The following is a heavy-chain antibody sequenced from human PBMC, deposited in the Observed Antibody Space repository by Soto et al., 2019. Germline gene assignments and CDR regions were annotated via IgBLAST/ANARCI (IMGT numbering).Heavy chain of an antibody. Sequence: EVQLLESGGGLVQPGGSLRLSCAASGFTCSSYAMSWVRQDPGKGLEWVSAISGSGGSTYYADSVKGRFTISRDNSKNTLYLQMNSLRAEDTALYYCAKDITSGSYPNLFDYWGQGTLVTVSS. J-gene: IGHJ4*02. CDR3: AKDITSGSYPNLFDY. D-gene: IGHD1-26*01. V-gene: IGHV3-23*01. CDR2: ISGSGGST. CDR1: GFTCSSYA.